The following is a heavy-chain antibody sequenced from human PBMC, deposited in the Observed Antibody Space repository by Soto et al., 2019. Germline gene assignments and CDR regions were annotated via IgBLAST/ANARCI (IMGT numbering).Heavy chain of an antibody. J-gene: IGHJ5*02. D-gene: IGHD6-13*01. CDR3: ARGLLSGSSRYLGWFDT. V-gene: IGHV6-1*01. CDR2: TYYRSKWYN. Sequence: SQTLSLTCAISGDSVSSDSAAWNWIRQSPSRGLEWLGRTYYRSKWYNDYAVSVKSRITINPDTSKNQFSLQLNSVTPEDTAVYYCARGLLSGSSRYLGWFDTWGQGTLVTVSS. CDR1: GDSVSSDSAA.